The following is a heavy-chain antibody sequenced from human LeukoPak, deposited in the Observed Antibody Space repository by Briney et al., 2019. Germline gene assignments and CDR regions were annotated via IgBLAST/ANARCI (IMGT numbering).Heavy chain of an antibody. D-gene: IGHD2-2*01. CDR3: ARSRKGYQLLSTNRDYYYMDV. Sequence: GGALRLSCAASGFTFSSYEMNWVREAPGKGLERVSYISSSGSTIYYADSMRGRFTISRDNAKNSLYLHMNSLRAEDTAVYYCARSRKGYQLLSTNRDYYYMDVWDKGTTVTVSS. V-gene: IGHV3-48*03. J-gene: IGHJ6*03. CDR1: GFTFSSYE. CDR2: ISSSGSTI.